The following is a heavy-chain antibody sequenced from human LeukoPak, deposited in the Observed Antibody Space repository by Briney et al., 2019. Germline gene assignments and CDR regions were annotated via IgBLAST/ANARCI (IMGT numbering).Heavy chain of an antibody. CDR2: IYYSGST. CDR1: GGPISSYY. Sequence: SETLSLTCTVSGGPISSYYWSWIRQPPGKGLEWIGYIYYSGSTNYNPSLKSRVTISVDTCKNQFSLKLSSVTAADTAVYYCARERPDFGGFDPWGQGTLVTVSS. J-gene: IGHJ5*02. D-gene: IGHD3/OR15-3a*01. CDR3: ARERPDFGGFDP. V-gene: IGHV4-59*01.